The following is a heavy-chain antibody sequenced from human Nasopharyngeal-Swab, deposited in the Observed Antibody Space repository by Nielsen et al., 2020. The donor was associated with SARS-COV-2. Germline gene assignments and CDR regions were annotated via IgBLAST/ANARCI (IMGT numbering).Heavy chain of an antibody. J-gene: IGHJ4*02. V-gene: IGHV3-7*01. CDR3: ARVGGRTSPMGY. Sequence: GGSLRLSCVGSGFIFSNYWMSWVRQAPGKGLEWVANIKQDGSEKNYVDSVKGRLTISRDNAQNSVFLQISSLRAEDTALYYCARVGGRTSPMGYWGQGTLVTVSS. D-gene: IGHD3-10*01. CDR1: GFIFSNYW. CDR2: IKQDGSEK.